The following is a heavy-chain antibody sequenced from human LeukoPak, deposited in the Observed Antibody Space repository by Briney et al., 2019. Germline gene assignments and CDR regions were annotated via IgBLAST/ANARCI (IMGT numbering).Heavy chain of an antibody. D-gene: IGHD1-7*01. CDR2: IGAAGDT. V-gene: IGHV3-13*01. CDR1: GFTFSSND. J-gene: IGHJ4*01. Sequence: GGSLRLSCATSGFTFSSNDMHWVRQATGKGLEWVSAIGAAGDTYYPGSVKGRFTISRENAKNSLYLQMNSLRAGDTAVYYCARGKGGNWNYAIFNYWGQGTLVTVSS. CDR3: ARGKGGNWNYAIFNY.